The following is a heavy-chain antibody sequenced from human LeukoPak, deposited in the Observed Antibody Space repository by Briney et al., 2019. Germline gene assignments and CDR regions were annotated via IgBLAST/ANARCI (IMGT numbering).Heavy chain of an antibody. CDR1: GFTFSSYG. V-gene: IGHV3-30*18. CDR2: ISYDGSNK. J-gene: IGHJ3*02. D-gene: IGHD3-16*02. CDR3: AKDITITFGGVIAQGHAFDI. Sequence: GRSLRLSCAASGFTFSSYGMHWVRQAPGKGLEWVAVISYDGSNKYYADSVKGRFAISRDNSKNTLYLQMNSLRAEDTAVYYCAKDITITFGGVIAQGHAFDIWGQGTMVTVSS.